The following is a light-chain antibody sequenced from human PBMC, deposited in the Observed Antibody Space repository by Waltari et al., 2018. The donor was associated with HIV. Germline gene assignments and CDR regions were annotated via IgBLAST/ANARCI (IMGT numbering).Light chain of an antibody. J-gene: IGKJ2*01. CDR1: ESVTRRY. CDR2: GTS. Sequence: EIVLTQSPGTMSLPPGERATLSCRASESVTRRYLAWYQQKPGQAPRLLIYGTSSRATGIPDRFTGSGSGTDFTLTISRLEPEDFAVYYCQQYGSSPYNFGQGTKLVIK. V-gene: IGKV3-20*01. CDR3: QQYGSSPYN.